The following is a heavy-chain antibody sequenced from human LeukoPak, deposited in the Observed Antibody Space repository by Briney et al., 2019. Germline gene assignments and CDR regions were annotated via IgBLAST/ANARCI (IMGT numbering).Heavy chain of an antibody. D-gene: IGHD5-18*01. J-gene: IGHJ4*02. CDR1: GFTVSSNY. CDR3: AREGGYSYGSEGYFDY. V-gene: IGHV3-53*01. CDR2: IYSGGST. Sequence: GGSLRLSRAASGFTVSSNYMSWVRQAPGKGLEWVSVIYSGGSTYYADSVKGRFTISRDNSKNTLYLQMNSLRAEDTAVYYCAREGGYSYGSEGYFDYWGQGTLVTVSS.